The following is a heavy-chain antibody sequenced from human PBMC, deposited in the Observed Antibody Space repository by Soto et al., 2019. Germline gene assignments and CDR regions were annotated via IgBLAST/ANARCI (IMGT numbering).Heavy chain of an antibody. V-gene: IGHV4-59*13. J-gene: IGHJ6*02. CDR3: ARGAPQGRVVRAAKHGMDV. CDR2: IYYSGST. D-gene: IGHD2-2*01. Sequence: SETLSLTCTVSVGSISSDYWSWIRQPPGKGLGWIGYIYYSGSTNYNPSLKSRVTISVDTSNNQFSLKLSSVTAADTAVYYCARGAPQGRVVRAAKHGMDVWGQGTTVTVSS. CDR1: VGSISSDY.